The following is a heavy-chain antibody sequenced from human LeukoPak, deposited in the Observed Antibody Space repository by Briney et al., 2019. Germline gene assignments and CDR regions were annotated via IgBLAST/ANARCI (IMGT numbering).Heavy chain of an antibody. J-gene: IGHJ4*02. CDR3: ARQTGSGLFILP. Sequence: SETLSLTCTVSGGSISSSSYYWGWIRQPPGKGLEWIGSIYYSGNTYYNASLKSPVSISIDTSKNQFSLRLTSVTAADTAVYYCARQTGSGLFILPGGQGTLVTVSS. V-gene: IGHV4-39*01. D-gene: IGHD3/OR15-3a*01. CDR1: GGSISSSSYY. CDR2: IYYSGNT.